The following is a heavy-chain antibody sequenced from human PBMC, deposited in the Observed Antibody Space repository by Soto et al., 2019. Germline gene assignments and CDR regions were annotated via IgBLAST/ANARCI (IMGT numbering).Heavy chain of an antibody. Sequence: HEHLVQSRAEVKRPGASLKVSCKASGYSFTGYYIHWVQQAPGQGLEWMGWINPDSGATNYAQNFQGRVTLTSDTSISTASIDLTSLTSDDTAVYYCARGDYGTGGYPFPYFDYWGQGTLVIVSS. CDR2: INPDSGAT. CDR3: ARGDYGTGGYPFPYFDY. J-gene: IGHJ4*02. CDR1: GYSFTGYY. D-gene: IGHD2-8*02. V-gene: IGHV1-2*02.